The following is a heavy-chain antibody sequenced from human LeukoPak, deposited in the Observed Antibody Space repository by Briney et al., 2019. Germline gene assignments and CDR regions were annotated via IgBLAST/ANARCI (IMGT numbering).Heavy chain of an antibody. D-gene: IGHD6-19*01. V-gene: IGHV3-53*01. CDR3: ARDLLAVAGSWD. CDR1: GFTVSSNY. CDR2: LYASGSA. Sequence: GGSLRLSCAASGFTVSSNYMSWVRQTPGKGLEWVSVLYASGSAYYTDSVKGRFTISRDNSKNTLYLQMNSLRAEDTAVYYCARDLLAVAGSWDWGQGTLVTVSS. J-gene: IGHJ4*02.